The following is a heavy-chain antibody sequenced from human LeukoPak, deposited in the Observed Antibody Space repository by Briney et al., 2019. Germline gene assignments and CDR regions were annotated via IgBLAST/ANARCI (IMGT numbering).Heavy chain of an antibody. D-gene: IGHD4/OR15-4a*01. CDR2: ISYSGST. Sequence: SSETLSLTCTVSGGSINSYYWNWIRQAPGQGLEWIGYISYSGSTNYNPSLKSRVTISVDTSKNQFSLKLTSVTAADTAVYYCAGSNFDWYFDLWGRGTLVTVSS. V-gene: IGHV4-59*01. CDR1: GGSINSYY. J-gene: IGHJ2*01. CDR3: AGSNFDWYFDL.